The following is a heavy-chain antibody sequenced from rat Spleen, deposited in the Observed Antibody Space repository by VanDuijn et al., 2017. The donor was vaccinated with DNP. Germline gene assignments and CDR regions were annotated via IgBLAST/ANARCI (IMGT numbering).Heavy chain of an antibody. V-gene: IGHV5-25*01. CDR3: ARVGLRVLFDY. J-gene: IGHJ2*01. CDR1: GFTFSAYY. D-gene: IGHD1-4*01. CDR2: IGSPAYAP. Sequence: EVQLVESGGGLVQPGRSLKLSCAASGFTFSAYYMAWVRQAPAKGLEWVAYIGSPAYAPYYTDSVKGRFAISRDNAKSTLYLQMNSLRSEDTATYYCARVGLRVLFDYWGQGVMVTVSS.